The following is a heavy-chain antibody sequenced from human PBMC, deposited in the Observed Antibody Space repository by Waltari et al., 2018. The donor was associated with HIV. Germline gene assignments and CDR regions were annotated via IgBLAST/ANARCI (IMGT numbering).Heavy chain of an antibody. CDR1: GGSISTYY. Sequence: QVQLQESGPGLVKPSETLSLTCTVPGGSISTYYWSWIRQPRGKGLEWIGYIYYRGNTNYNPSLQSRVTISVDTSKNQFSLKLSSVTAADTAIYYCARLPADWGQGTLVTVSS. CDR3: ARLPAD. J-gene: IGHJ4*02. CDR2: IYYRGNT. V-gene: IGHV4-59*01.